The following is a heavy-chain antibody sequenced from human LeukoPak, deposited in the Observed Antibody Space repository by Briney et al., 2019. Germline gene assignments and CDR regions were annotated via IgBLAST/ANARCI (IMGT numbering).Heavy chain of an antibody. J-gene: IGHJ4*02. D-gene: IGHD4-17*01. Sequence: GASVKVSCKASGYTFTDYDMHWVRQPPGQGLEWMGIINPSDGTTSYAQKFQGRLTMTRDTSISTAYMELSRLRSDDTAVYYCARGRGVTTDYWGQGTLVTVSS. CDR2: INPSDGTT. CDR3: ARGRGVTTDY. V-gene: IGHV1-46*01. CDR1: GYTFTDYD.